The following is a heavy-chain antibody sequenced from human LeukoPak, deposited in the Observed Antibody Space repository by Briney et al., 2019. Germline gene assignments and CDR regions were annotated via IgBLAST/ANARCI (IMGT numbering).Heavy chain of an antibody. J-gene: IGHJ4*02. V-gene: IGHV1-18*01. D-gene: IGHD4-17*01. Sequence: GASVKVSCKASGYTFTSYGITWVRQAPGQGLEWMGRISASNGNTNYAQKLQGRVTMTTDTSTSTAFMEVRSLRSDDTAVYYCGRNYGENYWGQGTLVTVSS. CDR2: ISASNGNT. CDR1: GYTFTSYG. CDR3: GRNYGENY.